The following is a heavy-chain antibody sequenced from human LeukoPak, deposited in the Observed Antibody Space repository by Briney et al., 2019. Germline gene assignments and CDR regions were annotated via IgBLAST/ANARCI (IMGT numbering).Heavy chain of an antibody. CDR2: ICYSGST. V-gene: IGHV4-59*01. J-gene: IGHJ4*02. D-gene: IGHD6-19*01. CDR3: ARLVAGTFYFDS. CDR1: GGSINFYY. Sequence: SETLSLTCTVSGGSINFYYWSWIRRPPGKGLEWIGYICYSGSTNYNPSLNSRVTISLDTSKNQFSLRLDSVTAADTAVYYCARLVAGTFYFDSWGQGTLVTVSS.